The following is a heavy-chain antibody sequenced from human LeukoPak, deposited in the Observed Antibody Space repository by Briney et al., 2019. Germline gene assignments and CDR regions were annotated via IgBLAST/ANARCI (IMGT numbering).Heavy chain of an antibody. J-gene: IGHJ3*02. Sequence: VASVKVSCKASGYTFTGYYMHWVRQAPGQGLEWMGGIIPIFGTANYAQKFQGRVTITADKSTSTAYMELSSLRSEDTAVYYCARDLYSTDPAMLPLPFDIWGQGTMVTVSS. CDR1: GYTFTGYY. V-gene: IGHV1-69*06. CDR2: IIPIFGTA. D-gene: IGHD6-13*01. CDR3: ARDLYSTDPAMLPLPFDI.